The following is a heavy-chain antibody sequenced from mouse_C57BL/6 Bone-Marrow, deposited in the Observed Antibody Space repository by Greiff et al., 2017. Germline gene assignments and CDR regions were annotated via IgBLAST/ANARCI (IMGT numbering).Heavy chain of an antibody. Sequence: VQLKQSGTVLARPGASVKMSCKTSGYTFTSYWMHWVKQRPGQGLEWIGAIYPGNSDTSYNQKFKGKAKLTAVTSASTAYMELSSLTNEDSAVYYCARGDYDDFRWYFDDWGTGTTVTVSS. J-gene: IGHJ1*03. CDR3: ARGDYDDFRWYFDD. CDR2: IYPGNSDT. CDR1: GYTFTSYW. D-gene: IGHD2-4*01. V-gene: IGHV1-5*01.